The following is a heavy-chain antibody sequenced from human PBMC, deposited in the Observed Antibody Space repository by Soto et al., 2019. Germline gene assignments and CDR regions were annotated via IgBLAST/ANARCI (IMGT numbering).Heavy chain of an antibody. D-gene: IGHD2-2*01. V-gene: IGHV1-18*01. CDR3: ARDRRVPAPFNYYYYMDV. J-gene: IGHJ6*03. CDR1: GYTFTSYG. CDR2: ISAYNGNT. Sequence: QVQLVQSGAEVKKPGASVKVSCKASGYTFTSYGISWVRQAPGQGLEWMGWISAYNGNTNYAPKLQGRVTMTTDTSTSTAYMELRSLRSDDTAVYYCARDRRVPAPFNYYYYMDVWGKGTTVTVSS.